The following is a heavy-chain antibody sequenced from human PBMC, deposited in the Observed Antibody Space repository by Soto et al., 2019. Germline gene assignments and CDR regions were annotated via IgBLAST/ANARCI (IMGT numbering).Heavy chain of an antibody. CDR3: ARGGRRYYGSGITTSGWFDP. Sequence: PSETLSLTCAVYGGSFSGYYWSWIRQPPGKRLEWIGEINHSGSTNYNPSLKSRVTISVDTSKNQFSLKLSSVTAADTAVYYCARGGRRYYGSGITTSGWFDPWGQGTLVTVSS. V-gene: IGHV4-34*01. CDR2: INHSGST. D-gene: IGHD3-10*01. J-gene: IGHJ5*02. CDR1: GGSFSGYY.